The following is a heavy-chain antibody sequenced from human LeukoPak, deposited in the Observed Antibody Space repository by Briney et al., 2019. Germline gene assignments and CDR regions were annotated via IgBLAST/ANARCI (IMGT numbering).Heavy chain of an antibody. CDR2: ISWNSGSI. CDR3: RIAAAASIDY. CDR1: GFTLDDYA. Sequence: GGSLRLSCAASGFTLDDYAMHWVRQAPGKGLEWVSGISWNSGSIGYADSVKGRFTISRDNAKNSLYLQMNSLRAEDTALYYCRIAAAASIDYWGQGTLVTVSS. D-gene: IGHD6-13*01. J-gene: IGHJ4*02. V-gene: IGHV3-9*01.